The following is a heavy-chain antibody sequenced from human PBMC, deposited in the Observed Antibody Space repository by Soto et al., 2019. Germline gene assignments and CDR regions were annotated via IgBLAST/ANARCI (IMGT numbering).Heavy chain of an antibody. V-gene: IGHV4-4*07. CDR3: VRDGTKTLRDWFDP. Sequence: SETLSLTCTVSGASISGFYWSWIRKSAGKGLEWIGRIYATGTTDYNPSLKSRVMMSVDTSKKQFSLKLRSVTAADTAVYYCVRDGTKTLRDWFDPWGQGIPVTVYS. CDR2: IYATGTT. D-gene: IGHD1-1*01. CDR1: GASISGFY. J-gene: IGHJ5*02.